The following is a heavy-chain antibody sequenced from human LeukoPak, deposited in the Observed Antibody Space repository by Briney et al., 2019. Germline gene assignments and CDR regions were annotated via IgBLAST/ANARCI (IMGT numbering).Heavy chain of an antibody. D-gene: IGHD1-26*01. Sequence: PGGSLRLSCAASGFPFSTYAMSWVRQAPGKGLEWVSSISSSSSYIYYADSVKGRFTISRDNAKNSLYLQMNSLRAEDTAVYYCARDSSAGAFDYWGQGTLVTVSS. V-gene: IGHV3-21*01. CDR3: ARDSSAGAFDY. J-gene: IGHJ4*02. CDR2: ISSSSSYI. CDR1: GFPFSTYA.